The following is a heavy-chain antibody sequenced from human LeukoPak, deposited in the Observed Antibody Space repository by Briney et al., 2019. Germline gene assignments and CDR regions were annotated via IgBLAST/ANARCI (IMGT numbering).Heavy chain of an antibody. CDR3: ARAIYCSGGSCYDGAWFDP. D-gene: IGHD2-15*01. J-gene: IGHJ5*02. CDR2: IYHGGST. V-gene: IGHV4-38-2*01. Sequence: SETLSLTCGVSGYSISSGYYWGWIRQPPGKGLEWIGSIYHGGSTYYNPSLKSRVTISVDTSKNQFSLKLSSLTAADTAVYYCARAIYCSGGSCYDGAWFDPWGQGTLVTVSS. CDR1: GYSISSGYY.